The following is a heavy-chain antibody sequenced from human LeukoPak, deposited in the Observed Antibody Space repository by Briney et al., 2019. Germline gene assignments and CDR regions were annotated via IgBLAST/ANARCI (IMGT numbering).Heavy chain of an antibody. V-gene: IGHV1-69*01. CDR1: GVTFSSYA. D-gene: IGHD5-18*01. CDR3: ARDLLRGYSYAWEYYFDY. J-gene: IGHJ4*02. Sequence: ASVKVSCKASGVTFSSYAISLVRQAHGRGLEWMGGISPIFGTANYAQKFQGRVTITADESTSTAYMELSSLRSEDTAVYYCARDLLRGYSYAWEYYFDYSGQGTLVTVSS. CDR2: ISPIFGTA.